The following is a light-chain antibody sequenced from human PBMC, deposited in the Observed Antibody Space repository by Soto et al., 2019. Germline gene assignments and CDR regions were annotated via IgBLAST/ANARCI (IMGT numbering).Light chain of an antibody. CDR2: DAS. CDR1: QTVRNNY. V-gene: IGKV3-20*01. CDR3: QQYGSSQWT. Sequence: EFVLTQSPGTLSLSPGERATLSCRASQTVRNNYLAWYQQKPGQAPRLLIYDASSRATGIPDRFSGSGSGTDFTLTISRLEPEDFAVYYCQQYGSSQWTFGQGTKVE. J-gene: IGKJ1*01.